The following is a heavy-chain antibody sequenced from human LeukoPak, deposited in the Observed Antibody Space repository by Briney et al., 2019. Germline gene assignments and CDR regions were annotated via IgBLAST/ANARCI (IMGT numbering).Heavy chain of an antibody. J-gene: IGHJ5*02. CDR2: IYYSGST. Sequence: SETLSLTCTVSGGSISSSSYYWGRIRQPPGKGLEWIGSIYYSGSTYYNPSLKSRVTISVDTSKNQFSLKLSSVTAADTAVYYCARVGHIVVVVAATPSWFDPWGQGTLVTVSS. D-gene: IGHD2-15*01. CDR1: GGSISSSSYY. V-gene: IGHV4-39*07. CDR3: ARVGHIVVVVAATPSWFDP.